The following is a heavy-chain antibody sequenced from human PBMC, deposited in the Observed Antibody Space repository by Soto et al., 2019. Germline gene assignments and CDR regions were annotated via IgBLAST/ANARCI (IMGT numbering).Heavy chain of an antibody. CDR1: GFPFSSYA. J-gene: IGHJ6*02. V-gene: IGHV3-64*01. Sequence: GGSLRLSCAASGFPFSSYAMHGVRQAPGKGLEYVSAISSNGGSTYYANSVKGRFTISRDNSKNTLYLQMGSLRAEDMAVYYCARGGGIPYYYYGMDVWGQGTTVTVSS. CDR2: ISSNGGST. D-gene: IGHD3-10*01. CDR3: ARGGGIPYYYYGMDV.